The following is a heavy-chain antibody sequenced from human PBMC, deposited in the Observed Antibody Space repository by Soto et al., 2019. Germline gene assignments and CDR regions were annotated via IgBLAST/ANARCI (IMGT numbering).Heavy chain of an antibody. V-gene: IGHV1-69*02. CDR1: GGTFNTYT. CDR3: SIGSWSAETFDV. Sequence: QVHLIQSGAEVKKPGSSVKVSCKAAGGTFNTYTLFWVRQAPGHGLEWMGRIIPMLTVTNSAQKFQGRLTLTADKSTGTAFMELTSLRSDDTAVYYCSIGSWSAETFDVWGQGIMVTVSS. CDR2: IIPMLTVT. D-gene: IGHD2-2*01. J-gene: IGHJ3*01.